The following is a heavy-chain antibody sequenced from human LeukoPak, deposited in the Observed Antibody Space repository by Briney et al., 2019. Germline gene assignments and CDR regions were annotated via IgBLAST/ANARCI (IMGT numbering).Heavy chain of an antibody. CDR1: GGSFSGYY. V-gene: IGHV4-34*01. CDR3: ARGSRELYYFDY. Sequence: PSETLSLTCAVYGGSFSGYYWSWIRQPPGQGLEWIGEINHSGSTNYNASLKSRVTISVDTSKNQFSLKLSSVTAADTAVYYCARGSRELYYFDYWGQGTLVTASS. CDR2: INHSGST. J-gene: IGHJ4*02. D-gene: IGHD1-7*01.